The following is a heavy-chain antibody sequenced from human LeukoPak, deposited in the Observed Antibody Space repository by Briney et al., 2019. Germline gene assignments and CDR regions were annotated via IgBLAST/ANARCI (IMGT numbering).Heavy chain of an antibody. Sequence: SVKVSCEASGGSFSSYAINWVRQAPGQGLEWMGGIIPIFGTANYAQKFQDRVTITAVESVSTVYMELSSLRSEDTAVYYCARGWLAETTVVTPYNYWGQGTLVTVSS. J-gene: IGHJ4*02. CDR1: GGSFSSYA. CDR2: IIPIFGTA. V-gene: IGHV1-69*01. D-gene: IGHD4-23*01. CDR3: ARGWLAETTVVTPYNY.